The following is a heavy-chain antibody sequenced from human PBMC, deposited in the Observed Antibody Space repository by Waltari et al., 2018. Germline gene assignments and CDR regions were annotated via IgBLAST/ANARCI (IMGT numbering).Heavy chain of an antibody. D-gene: IGHD3-22*01. CDR1: GGSISSYY. J-gene: IGHJ4*02. CDR3: ARYYDSSGYSLHFDY. V-gene: IGHV4-59*01. Sequence: QVKLQESGPGLVKPSETLSLTCTVSGGSISSYYWSWIRQPPGKGLEWIGYIYYSGSTNYNPSLKSRVTISVDTSKNQFSLKLSSVTTADTAVYYCARYYDSSGYSLHFDYWGQGTLVTVSS. CDR2: IYYSGST.